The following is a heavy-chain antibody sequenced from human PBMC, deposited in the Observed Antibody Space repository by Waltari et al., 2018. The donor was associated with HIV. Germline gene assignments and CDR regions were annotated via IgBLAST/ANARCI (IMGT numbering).Heavy chain of an antibody. V-gene: IGHV3-23*01. Sequence: EVQLLESGGGLVQPGESLRLSCAASGLTLSGYAMSWVRQTPGKGLEWVSVISGRAGSTFYADSVKGRFTISRDNSMNTLYLQMNSLRVEDTAVYYCAKEEAWFYSDSSGYTWGQGTLVTVSS. CDR1: GLTLSGYA. D-gene: IGHD3-22*01. CDR2: ISGRAGST. CDR3: AKEEAWFYSDSSGYT. J-gene: IGHJ5*02.